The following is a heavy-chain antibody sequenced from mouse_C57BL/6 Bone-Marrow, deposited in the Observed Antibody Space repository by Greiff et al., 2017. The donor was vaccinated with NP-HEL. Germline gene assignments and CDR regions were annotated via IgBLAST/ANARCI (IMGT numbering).Heavy chain of an antibody. J-gene: IGHJ4*01. CDR1: GFNIKDYY. V-gene: IGHV14-2*01. CDR2: IDPEDGET. CDR3: ARGSTVVATDYAMDY. Sequence: EVQLVESGAELVKPGASVKLSCTASGFNIKDYYMHWVKQRTEQGLEWIGRIDPEDGETKYAPKFQGKATITADTSSNTAYLQLSSLTSEDTAVYYCARGSTVVATDYAMDYWGQGTSVTVSS. D-gene: IGHD1-1*01.